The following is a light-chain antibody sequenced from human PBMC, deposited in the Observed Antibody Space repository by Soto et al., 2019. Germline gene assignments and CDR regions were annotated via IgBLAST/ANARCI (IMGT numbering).Light chain of an antibody. CDR3: SSYGSTSTRYV. CDR1: RSDVGGYNY. V-gene: IGLV2-14*01. CDR2: EVS. J-gene: IGLJ1*01. Sequence: QSALTQPASVSGSPGQSITISCTGTRSDVGGYNYVSWYQQHPGKAPKLMIYEVSNRPSGVSNRFSGSKSANTASLTISGLQAEDEADYFCSSYGSTSTRYVFGTGTKVTVL.